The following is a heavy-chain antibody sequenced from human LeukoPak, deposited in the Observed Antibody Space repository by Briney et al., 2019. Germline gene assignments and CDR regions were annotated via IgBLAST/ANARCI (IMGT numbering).Heavy chain of an antibody. CDR1: GFTFSSYA. CDR3: ARSAIDVYYYDSRADKDAFDM. Sequence: GGSLRLSCAASGFTFSSYAMHWVRQAPGKGLEWVAVISYDGSNKYYADSVKGRFTISRDNSKNTLYLQMNSLRAEDTAVYYCARSAIDVYYYDSRADKDAFDMWGQGTMVTVSS. D-gene: IGHD3-22*01. J-gene: IGHJ3*02. CDR2: ISYDGSNK. V-gene: IGHV3-30-3*01.